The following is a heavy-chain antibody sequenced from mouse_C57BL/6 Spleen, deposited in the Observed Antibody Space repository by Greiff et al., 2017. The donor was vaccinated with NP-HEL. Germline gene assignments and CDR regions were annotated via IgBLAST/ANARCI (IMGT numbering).Heavy chain of an antibody. CDR1: GYTFTDYY. V-gene: IGHV1-76*01. Sequence: LVESGAELVRPGASVKLSCKASGYTFTDYYINWVKQRPGQGLEWIARIYPGSGNTYYNEKFKGKATLTAEKSSSTAYMQLSSLTSEDSAVYFCARGRIYYGYDGFYFDYWGQGTTLTVSS. D-gene: IGHD2-2*01. CDR3: ARGRIYYGYDGFYFDY. CDR2: IYPGSGNT. J-gene: IGHJ2*01.